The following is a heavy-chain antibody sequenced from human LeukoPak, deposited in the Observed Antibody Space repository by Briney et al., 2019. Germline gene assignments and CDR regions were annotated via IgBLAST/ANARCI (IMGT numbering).Heavy chain of an antibody. CDR1: GGSFSGYY. CDR2: INHSGST. D-gene: IGHD3-22*01. J-gene: IGHJ4*02. V-gene: IGHV4-34*01. Sequence: SETLSLTCAVYGGSFSGYYWSWIRQPPGKGLEWIGEINHSGSTNYNPSLKSRVTISVDTSKNQFSLKLSSVTAADTAVYYCARVLHHYYDSSGYPKGPDYWGQGTLVTVSS. CDR3: ARVLHHYYDSSGYPKGPDY.